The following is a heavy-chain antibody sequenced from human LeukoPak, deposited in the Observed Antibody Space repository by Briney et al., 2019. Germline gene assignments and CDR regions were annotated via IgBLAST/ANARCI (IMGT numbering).Heavy chain of an antibody. CDR1: GFTFSSYA. Sequence: GGSLRLSCAASGFTFSSYAMSWVRQAPGKGLERVSAISGSGGSTYYADSVKGRFTISRDNSKNTLYLQMNSLRAEDTAVYYCAKDASIYCSSTSCYTGLDYWGQGTLVTVSS. V-gene: IGHV3-23*01. CDR2: ISGSGGST. D-gene: IGHD2-2*02. J-gene: IGHJ4*02. CDR3: AKDASIYCSSTSCYTGLDY.